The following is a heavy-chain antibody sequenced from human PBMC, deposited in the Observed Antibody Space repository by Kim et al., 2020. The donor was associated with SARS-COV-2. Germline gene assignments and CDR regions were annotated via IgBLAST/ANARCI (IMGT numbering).Heavy chain of an antibody. CDR3: ASTVLRFFRADAFDI. Sequence: SETLSLTCTVSGGSISSYYWSWIRQPAGKGLEWIGRIYTSGSTNYNPSLKSRVTMSVDTSKNQFSLKLSSVTAADTAVYYCASTVLRFFRADAFDIWGQGTMVTVSS. V-gene: IGHV4-4*07. J-gene: IGHJ3*02. D-gene: IGHD3-3*01. CDR1: GGSISSYY. CDR2: IYTSGST.